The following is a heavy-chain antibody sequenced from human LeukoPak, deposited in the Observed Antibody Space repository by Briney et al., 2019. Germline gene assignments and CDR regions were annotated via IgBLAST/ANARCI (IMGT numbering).Heavy chain of an antibody. CDR3: ARTEESGYSYRYFGYYYYMDV. CDR1: GFTFSGSA. V-gene: IGHV3-73*01. CDR2: IRSKANSYAT. J-gene: IGHJ6*03. D-gene: IGHD5-18*01. Sequence: GGSLRLSCAASGFTFSGSAMRWVRQASGKGLEWVGRIRSKANSYATAYAASVKGRFTISRDDSKNTAYLQMNSLKTEDTAVYYCARTEESGYSYRYFGYYYYMDVWGKGTTVTVSS.